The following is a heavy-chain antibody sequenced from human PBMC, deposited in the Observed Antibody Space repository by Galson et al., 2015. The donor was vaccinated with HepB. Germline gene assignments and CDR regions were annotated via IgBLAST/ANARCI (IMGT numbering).Heavy chain of an antibody. Sequence: SLRLSCAASGFTFNTYTMQWVRQAPGKGLEWVAAISSAGNNQFHADSVKGRFTSSRDNSDNMLYLQMSSLRVEDTAVYYCARDAMGRGSGSYSAFDYWGLGTLVTVSS. V-gene: IGHV3-30-3*01. J-gene: IGHJ4*02. CDR2: ISSAGNNQ. CDR1: GFTFNTYT. D-gene: IGHD1-26*01. CDR3: ARDAMGRGSGSYSAFDY.